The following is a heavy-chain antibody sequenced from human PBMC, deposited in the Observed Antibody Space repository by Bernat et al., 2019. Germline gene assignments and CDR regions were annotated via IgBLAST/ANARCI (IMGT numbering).Heavy chain of an antibody. V-gene: IGHV4-61*01. J-gene: IGHJ3*02. CDR2: IYYSGSI. CDR3: AREGPWHERSAFDI. Sequence: QVQLQESGPGLVKPSETLSLTCTVSGGSVSSGSYYWSWIRQPPGRGLEWIAYIYYSGSISYNPSLKSRVTISIDTSKNQFSLKLSSVTAADTAVYYCAREGPWHERSAFDIWGQGTMVTVSS. CDR1: GGSVSSGSYY.